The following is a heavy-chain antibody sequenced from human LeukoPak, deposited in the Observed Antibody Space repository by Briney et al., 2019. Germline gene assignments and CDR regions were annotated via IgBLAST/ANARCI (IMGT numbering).Heavy chain of an antibody. CDR1: GFTFSTYW. Sequence: GGSLRLSCAASGFTFSTYWMSWARQAPGKGLEWVANIKHDGSEEYYVDSLKGRFTISRDNAINSLYLQMNSLRAEDTAVYYCARAYYDSSGYYYVYFDYWGQGTLVTVSS. CDR3: ARAYYDSSGYYYVYFDY. J-gene: IGHJ4*02. D-gene: IGHD3-22*01. V-gene: IGHV3-7*01. CDR2: IKHDGSEE.